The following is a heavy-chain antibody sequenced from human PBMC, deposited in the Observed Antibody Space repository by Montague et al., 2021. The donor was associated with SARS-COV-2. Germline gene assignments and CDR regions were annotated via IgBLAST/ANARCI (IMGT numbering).Heavy chain of an antibody. CDR1: GFTFNHFA. D-gene: IGHD3-10*01. CDR2: ISYDGSIK. Sequence: SLRLSCAASGFTFNHFAMPWVRQAPGKGLEWVAVISYDGSIKYYADSLGGRFTISRGSSKKTLYLQMNSLSGEDTAVYYCAKDRDIFWFGEGRDSMDVWGQGTTVIVSS. V-gene: IGHV3-30*18. J-gene: IGHJ6*02. CDR3: AKDRDIFWFGEGRDSMDV.